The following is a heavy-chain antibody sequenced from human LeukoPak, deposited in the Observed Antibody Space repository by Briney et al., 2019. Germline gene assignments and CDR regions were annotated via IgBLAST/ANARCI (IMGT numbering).Heavy chain of an antibody. CDR1: GGSISSGGYY. CDR2: IYYSGST. V-gene: IGHV4-31*03. Sequence: PSETLSLTCTVSGGSISSGGYYWSWIRQHPGKGLEWIGYIYYSGSTYYNPSLKSRVTISVDTSKNQFSPKLSSVTAADTAVYYCARVLLLGSGSYYLFDYWGQGTLVTVSS. J-gene: IGHJ4*02. CDR3: ARVLLLGSGSYYLFDY. D-gene: IGHD3-10*01.